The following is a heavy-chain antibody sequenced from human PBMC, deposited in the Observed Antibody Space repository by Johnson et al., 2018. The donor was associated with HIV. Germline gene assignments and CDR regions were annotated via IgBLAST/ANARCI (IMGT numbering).Heavy chain of an antibody. J-gene: IGHJ3*02. CDR1: GFTFSSYA. CDR2: IQYDGSKK. CDR3: ARIPGSGWEHDAFDI. D-gene: IGHD6-19*01. Sequence: VQLVESGGGLVKPGGSLRLSCAASGFTFSSYAMHWVRQAPGKGLEWVTFIQYDGSKKNYAVSVKGRFTISRDNSKNTLYLQMNSLRAEDTAVYYCARIPGSGWEHDAFDIWGQGTMVTVSS. V-gene: IGHV3-30*04.